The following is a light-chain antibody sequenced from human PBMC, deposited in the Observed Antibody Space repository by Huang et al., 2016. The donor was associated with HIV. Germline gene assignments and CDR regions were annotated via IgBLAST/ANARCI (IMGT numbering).Light chain of an antibody. CDR1: QSVSSY. V-gene: IGKV3-11*01. Sequence: EIVLTQSPATLSLSPGERASLSCRASQSVSSYLAWYQQKPGQAPRLLIYDASNRATGIPARVSGSGSGTAFTLTISSLEPEDCAVYYCQQRSNWPVTFGPGTKVDIK. CDR3: QQRSNWPVT. J-gene: IGKJ3*01. CDR2: DAS.